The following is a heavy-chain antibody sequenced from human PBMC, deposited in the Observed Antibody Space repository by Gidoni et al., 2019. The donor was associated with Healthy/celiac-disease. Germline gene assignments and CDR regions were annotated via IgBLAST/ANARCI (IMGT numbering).Heavy chain of an antibody. D-gene: IGHD6-19*01. CDR1: GFTFSRYR. CDR2: ISSSSSYR. Sequence: EVQLVESGGGLVKPGGSLRLSCAASGFTFSRYRMNWVRQAPGKGLEWVSSISSSSSYRYYEDSVKGRFTISRDNAKNSLYLQMNSLRAEDTAVYYCAREVSSGWLKQYYYYGMDVWGQGTTVTVSS. V-gene: IGHV3-21*01. CDR3: AREVSSGWLKQYYYYGMDV. J-gene: IGHJ6*02.